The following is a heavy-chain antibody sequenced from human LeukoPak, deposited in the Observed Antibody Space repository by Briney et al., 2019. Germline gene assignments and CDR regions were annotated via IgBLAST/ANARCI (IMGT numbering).Heavy chain of an antibody. D-gene: IGHD6-19*01. CDR2: IYHSGST. CDR3: ARENSSGYSSGWYWFDP. J-gene: IGHJ5*02. V-gene: IGHV4-30-2*01. CDR1: GGSFSGYY. Sequence: SETLSLTCAVYGGSFSGYYWSWIRQPPGKGLEWIGYIYHSGSTYYNPSLKSRVTISVDRSKNQFSLKLSSVTAADTAVYYCARENSSGYSSGWYWFDPWGQGTPVTVSS.